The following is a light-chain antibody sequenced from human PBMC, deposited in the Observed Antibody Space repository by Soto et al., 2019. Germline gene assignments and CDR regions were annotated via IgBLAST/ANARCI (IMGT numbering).Light chain of an antibody. CDR3: SSYTSSSTLV. Sequence: QSALTQPASVSGSPGQSITISCTGTSSDVGGYDFVSWYQQHPGQAPKLMIYDVTTRPSGVSNRFSGSKSGNTASLTISGLQAEDEAEYYCSSYTSSSTLVFGGGTKLTVL. CDR1: SSDVGGYDF. V-gene: IGLV2-14*03. J-gene: IGLJ2*01. CDR2: DVT.